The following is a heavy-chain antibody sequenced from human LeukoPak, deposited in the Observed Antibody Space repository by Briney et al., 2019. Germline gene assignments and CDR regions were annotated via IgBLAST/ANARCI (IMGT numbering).Heavy chain of an antibody. Sequence: PSETLSLTCAVYGGSFSGYYWSWIRQPPGKGLEWIGEINHSGSTNYNPSLKSRVTISVDTSKNQFSLKLSSVTAADTAVYYCARDCSPRRYYDFWSGEDAFDIWGQGTMVTVSS. D-gene: IGHD3-3*01. CDR2: INHSGST. V-gene: IGHV4-34*01. J-gene: IGHJ3*02. CDR3: ARDCSPRRYYDFWSGEDAFDI. CDR1: GGSFSGYY.